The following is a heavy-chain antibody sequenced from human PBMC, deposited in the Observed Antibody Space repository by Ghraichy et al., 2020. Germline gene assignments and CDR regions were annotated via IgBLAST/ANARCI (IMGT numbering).Heavy chain of an antibody. Sequence: SQTLSLTCAVYGGSFSGYYWSWIRQPPGKGLEWIGEINHSGSTNYNPSLKSRVTISVDTSKNQFSLKLSSVTAADTAVYYCARALWFGVVGGRTFSDWGQGTLVTVSS. CDR3: ARALWFGVVGGRTFSD. J-gene: IGHJ4*02. V-gene: IGHV4-34*01. D-gene: IGHD3-10*01. CDR1: GGSFSGYY. CDR2: INHSGST.